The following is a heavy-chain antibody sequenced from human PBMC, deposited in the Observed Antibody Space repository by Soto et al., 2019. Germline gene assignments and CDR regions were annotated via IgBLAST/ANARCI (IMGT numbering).Heavy chain of an antibody. CDR1: GDSVSSNSAA. CDR2: TYYRSKWYN. V-gene: IGHV6-1*01. D-gene: IGHD4-17*01. J-gene: IGHJ6*02. Sequence: SQTLSLTCAISGDSVSSNSAAWNWIMHSPSRGLEWLGRTYYRSKWYNDYAVSVKSRITINPDTSKNQFSLQLNSVTPEDTAVYYCARGGTTVTTGLYYYYYFGMDVWGQGTTVTVSS. CDR3: ARGGTTVTTGLYYYYYFGMDV.